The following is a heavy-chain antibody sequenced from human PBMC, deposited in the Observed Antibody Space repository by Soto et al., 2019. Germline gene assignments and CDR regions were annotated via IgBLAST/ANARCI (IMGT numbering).Heavy chain of an antibody. D-gene: IGHD1-1*01. CDR3: VRDGTKTLRDWFDP. CDR1: GASISGFY. Sequence: SETLSLTCTVSGASISGFYWSWIRKSAGKGLEWIGRIYATGTTDYNPSLKSRVMMSADTSKKQFSLKLRSVTAADTAVYYCVRDGTKTLRDWFDPWGQGMSVTVSS. V-gene: IGHV4-4*07. J-gene: IGHJ5*02. CDR2: IYATGTT.